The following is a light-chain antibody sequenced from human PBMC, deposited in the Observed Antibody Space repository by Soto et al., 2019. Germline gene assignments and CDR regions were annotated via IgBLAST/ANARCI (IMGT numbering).Light chain of an antibody. V-gene: IGLV2-14*01. Sequence: QSALTQPASVSGSPGQSITISCTGTISDVGSYNYVSWYQQHPGKAPKLMIYDVSNRPSGVSNRFSGSKSGNTASLTISGLQAEDEADYYCSSYTSSSTLLFGGGTKLTVL. CDR2: DVS. CDR3: SSYTSSSTLL. CDR1: ISDVGSYNY. J-gene: IGLJ2*01.